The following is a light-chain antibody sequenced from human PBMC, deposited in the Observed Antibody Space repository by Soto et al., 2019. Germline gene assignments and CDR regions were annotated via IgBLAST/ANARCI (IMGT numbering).Light chain of an antibody. CDR2: GAS. Sequence: EIVMTQSPATLAVSPGERATLSCRASQSVSTNLAWYQQKPGQAPRLLVYGASARATGIPGRFSGSGSGTEFTLTISSLQSEDFAVYYCQQYNIWPPNLTFGGGTKVEIK. CDR1: QSVSTN. V-gene: IGKV3-15*01. CDR3: QQYNIWPPNLT. J-gene: IGKJ4*01.